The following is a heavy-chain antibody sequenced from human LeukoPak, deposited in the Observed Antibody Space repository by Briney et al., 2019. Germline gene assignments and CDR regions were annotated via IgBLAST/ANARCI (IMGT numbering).Heavy chain of an antibody. V-gene: IGHV3-15*01. J-gene: IGHJ4*02. Sequence: GGSLRLSCAASGITFSNAWMSWVRQAPGKGLEWVGLIKSKVDGGTTDYAAPVKGRFTISRDDSENTLYLQMSSLKIEDTAIYYCTKDPPLTGGVYSAHWGPGTLVTVSS. CDR1: GITFSNAW. D-gene: IGHD7-27*01. CDR2: IKSKVDGGTT. CDR3: TKDPPLTGGVYSAH.